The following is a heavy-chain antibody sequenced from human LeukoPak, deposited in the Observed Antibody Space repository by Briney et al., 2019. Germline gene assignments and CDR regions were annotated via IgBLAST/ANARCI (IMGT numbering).Heavy chain of an antibody. J-gene: IGHJ4*02. CDR3: ARDVGTAMAFDY. CDR1: GGTISSYT. CDR2: IIPILGIA. Sequence: SVKVSCKASGGTISSYTISWVRQAPGQGLEWMGRIIPILGIANYAQKFQGRVTITADKSTSTAYMELSSLRSEDTAVYYCARDVGTAMAFDYWGQGTLVTVSS. V-gene: IGHV1-69*04. D-gene: IGHD5-18*01.